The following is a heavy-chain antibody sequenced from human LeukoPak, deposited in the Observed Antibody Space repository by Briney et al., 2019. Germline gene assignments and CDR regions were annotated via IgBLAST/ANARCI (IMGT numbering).Heavy chain of an antibody. J-gene: IGHJ4*02. Sequence: SETLSLTCTVSGGSISSYYWSWIRQPPGKGLEWIGYIYYSGSTNYNPSLKSRVTISVDTSKNQFSLKLSSVTAADTAVYYCARAASLPMVTPDFDYWGQGTLATVSS. D-gene: IGHD5-18*01. V-gene: IGHV4-59*01. CDR1: GGSISSYY. CDR3: ARAASLPMVTPDFDY. CDR2: IYYSGST.